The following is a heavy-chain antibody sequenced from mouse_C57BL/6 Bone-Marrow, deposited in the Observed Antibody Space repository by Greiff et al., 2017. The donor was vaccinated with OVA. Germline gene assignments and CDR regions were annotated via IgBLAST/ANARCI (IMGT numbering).Heavy chain of an antibody. V-gene: IGHV2-2*01. CDR2: IWSGGST. D-gene: IGHD1-1*02. CDR3: ARNPLYGAMDY. CDR1: GFSLTSYG. J-gene: IGHJ4*01. Sequence: VQLVESGPGLVQPSQSLSITCTVSGFSLTSYGVHWVRQSPGKGLEWLGVIWSGGSTDYNAAFISRLSSSTDNLKSRVFLKMNSLLDDDTAIDDCARNPLYGAMDYWGQGTSVTVSS.